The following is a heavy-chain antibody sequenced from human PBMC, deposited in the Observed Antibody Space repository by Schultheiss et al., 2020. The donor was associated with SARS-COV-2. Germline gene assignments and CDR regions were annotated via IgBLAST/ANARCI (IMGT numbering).Heavy chain of an antibody. CDR3: AHRLGYCSGGSCYYYYCGMDF. CDR2: IYWDDDK. J-gene: IGHJ6*02. CDR1: GFSLSTSGVG. D-gene: IGHD2-15*01. V-gene: IGHV2-5*02. Sequence: SGPTLVKPTQTLPLTCTFSGFSLSTSGVGVGWIRQPPGKALEWLALIYWDDDKRYSPSLKSRLTITKDTSKNQVVLTMTNMDPVDTATYYCAHRLGYCSGGSCYYYYCGMDFWGQGTTVTV.